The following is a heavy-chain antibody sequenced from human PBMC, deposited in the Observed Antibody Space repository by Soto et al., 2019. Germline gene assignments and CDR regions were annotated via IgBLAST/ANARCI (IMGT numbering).Heavy chain of an antibody. CDR3: ARDGGTGLDY. D-gene: IGHD1-1*01. V-gene: IGHV1-18*01. CDR1: GYIFTTFG. CDR2: ISAYNGNR. J-gene: IGHJ4*02. Sequence: QVQLVQSGAEVRKPGASVKVSCKASGYIFTTFGIGWVRQAPGQGLEWMGWISAYNGNRNFAQNVRDRVTMTTDTPTNTAHMELRSLRSDDTAVYYCARDGGTGLDYWGQGTLVTVSS.